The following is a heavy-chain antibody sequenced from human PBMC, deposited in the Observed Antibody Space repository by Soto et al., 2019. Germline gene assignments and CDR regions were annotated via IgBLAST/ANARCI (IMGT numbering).Heavy chain of an antibody. CDR3: AGGDYYDSRALPFDY. Sequence: SETLSLTCAGYGGSFSGYYWSWIRQPPGKGPEWIGEINHSGSTHYNPPLKRRVTISVDTSKNQFSLKLSSVTAADTAVYYCAGGDYYDSRALPFDYCGQGTLVTVSS. CDR1: GGSFSGYY. J-gene: IGHJ4*02. V-gene: IGHV4-34*01. CDR2: INHSGST. D-gene: IGHD3-22*01.